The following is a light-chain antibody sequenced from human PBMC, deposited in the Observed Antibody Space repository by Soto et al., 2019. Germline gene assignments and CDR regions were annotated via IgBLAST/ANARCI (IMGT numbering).Light chain of an antibody. J-gene: IGKJ4*01. CDR3: QQGDSFPLT. Sequence: DIQMTQSPSSVSASVGDRVTITCRASQGVGTWLAWYQQKPGEAPRFLIYSASTVHSGVPSRFSGSGSGTDFTHTITRLQPEDFAAYYCQQGDSFPLTFGGGTKVEIK. CDR2: SAS. V-gene: IGKV1-12*01. CDR1: QGVGTW.